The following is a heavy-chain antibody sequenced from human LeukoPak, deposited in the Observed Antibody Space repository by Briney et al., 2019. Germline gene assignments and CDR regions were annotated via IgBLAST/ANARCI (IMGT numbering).Heavy chain of an antibody. V-gene: IGHV3-64*01. D-gene: IGHD2-15*01. CDR1: GFTFSSYA. J-gene: IGHJ5*02. CDR2: ISSNGGST. CDR3: ARGPLGYCSGGSCYNWFDP. Sequence: GALRLSCAASGFTFSSYAMHWVRQAPGKGLEYVSAISSNGGSTYYANSVKGRFTISRDNSKNTLYLQMGSLRAEDMAVYYCARGPLGYCSGGSCYNWFDPWGQGTLVTVSS.